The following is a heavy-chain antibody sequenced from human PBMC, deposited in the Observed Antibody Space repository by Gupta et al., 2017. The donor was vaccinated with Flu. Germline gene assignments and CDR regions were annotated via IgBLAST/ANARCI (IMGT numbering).Heavy chain of an antibody. Sequence: FTTYGFSWVRQAPGQGLEWMGWISGYNGKTKYAQSLQGRLTMTVDSSTTTAYMDLRSLKSDDTAVYYCARVRVYGDYPLGRQGFDYWGQGTPVTVSS. CDR3: ARVRVYGDYPLGRQGFDY. CDR2: ISGYNGKT. CDR1: FTTYG. V-gene: IGHV1-18*01. J-gene: IGHJ4*02. D-gene: IGHD4-17*01.